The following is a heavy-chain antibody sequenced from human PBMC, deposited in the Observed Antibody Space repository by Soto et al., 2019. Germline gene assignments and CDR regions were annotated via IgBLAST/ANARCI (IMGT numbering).Heavy chain of an antibody. CDR3: ARGGNVAAAGTIYLDS. J-gene: IGHJ4*02. V-gene: IGHV4-4*02. Sequence: SETLSLTCAVSGDSISSRSCWTWVRQPPGKRLEWIGEIYHSGATNYSPTLESRVTISVDMSKNQFSLKLTSVTAADTAVYYCARGGNVAAAGTIYLDSWGQGTLVTVSS. CDR1: GDSISSRSC. D-gene: IGHD6-13*01. CDR2: IYHSGAT.